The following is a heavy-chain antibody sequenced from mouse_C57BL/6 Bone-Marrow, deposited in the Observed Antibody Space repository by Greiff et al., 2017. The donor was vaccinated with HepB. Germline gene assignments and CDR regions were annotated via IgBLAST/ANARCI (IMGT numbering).Heavy chain of an antibody. V-gene: IGHV5-17*01. CDR1: GFTFSDYG. D-gene: IGHD4-1*01. Sequence: EVMLVESGGGLVKPGGSLKLSCAASGFTFSDYGMHWVRQAPEKGLEWVAYISSGSSTIYYADTVKGRFTISRDNAKNTLFLQMTSLRAEDTAMYYCASNWDVDYWGQGTTLTVSS. CDR2: ISSGSSTI. CDR3: ASNWDVDY. J-gene: IGHJ2*01.